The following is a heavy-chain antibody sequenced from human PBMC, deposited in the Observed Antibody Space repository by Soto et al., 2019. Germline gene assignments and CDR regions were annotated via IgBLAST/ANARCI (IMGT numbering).Heavy chain of an antibody. J-gene: IGHJ6*02. CDR1: GFTFSSYS. Sequence: GGSLRLSCAASGFTFSSYSMNWVRQAPGKGLEWVSSISSSSSYIYYADSVKGRFTISRDNAKNSLYLQMNSLRAEDTAVYYCASFYGDYDYGMDVWGQGTTVTVSS. CDR2: ISSSSSYI. CDR3: ASFYGDYDYGMDV. D-gene: IGHD4-17*01. V-gene: IGHV3-21*01.